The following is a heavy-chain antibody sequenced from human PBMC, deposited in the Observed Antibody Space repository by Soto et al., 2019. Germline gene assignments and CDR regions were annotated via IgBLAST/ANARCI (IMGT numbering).Heavy chain of an antibody. V-gene: IGHV3-49*04. J-gene: IGHJ6*02. Sequence: PGGSLRLSWTGSECSFGDYARTCVRQAQGKGLEWVACMRGKGYGGAVEYAASGKGRFIISRDDSKSITYYQMDRLKREDSGLYYCTRWYRSRWNSPHQGMDVWGQGTTVTVSS. CDR2: MRGKGYGGAV. CDR3: TRWYRSRWNSPHQGMDV. CDR1: ECSFGDYA. D-gene: IGHD2-2*01.